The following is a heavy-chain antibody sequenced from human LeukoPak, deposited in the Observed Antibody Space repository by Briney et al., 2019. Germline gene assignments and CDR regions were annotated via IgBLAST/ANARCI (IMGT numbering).Heavy chain of an antibody. Sequence: AGGSLRLSCAASGFTFSSYWMHWVRQAPGKGLVWVSRINSDGSSTSYADSVKGRFTISRDNSKNTLYLQMNSLRAEDTAVYYCARDRMVRESYYYYYMDVWGKGTTVTVSS. V-gene: IGHV3-74*01. J-gene: IGHJ6*03. CDR2: INSDGSST. CDR3: ARDRMVRESYYYYYMDV. CDR1: GFTFSSYW. D-gene: IGHD3-10*01.